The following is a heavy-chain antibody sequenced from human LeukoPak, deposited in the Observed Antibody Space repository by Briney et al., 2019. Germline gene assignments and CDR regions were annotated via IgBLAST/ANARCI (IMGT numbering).Heavy chain of an antibody. CDR1: GGSFSGYY. J-gene: IGHJ5*02. CDR3: ARRFCGGDCYTNWFDH. Sequence: SETLSLTCAVYGGSFSGYYWSWIRQPPGKGLEWIGEINHTGSTNYNPSLKSRVTISVDTSKNQFSLKMRSVTAADTAVFYCARRFCGGDCYTNWFDHWGQGTLVTASS. V-gene: IGHV4-34*01. D-gene: IGHD2-21*02. CDR2: INHTGST.